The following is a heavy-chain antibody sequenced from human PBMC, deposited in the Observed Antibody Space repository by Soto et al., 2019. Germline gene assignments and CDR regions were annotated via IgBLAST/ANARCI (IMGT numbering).Heavy chain of an antibody. Sequence: GASVKVSCKASGYSFTNSAIHWLRQAPGQRLEWMGWINAGSGSAKYSQKFQGRVTITRDTSASTAYMELSSLKSEDTAMYYCARYHSGSYLPCFDYRGQATLVPVS. V-gene: IGHV1-3*01. D-gene: IGHD1-26*01. CDR3: ARYHSGSYLPCFDY. CDR2: INAGSGSA. CDR1: GYSFTNSA. J-gene: IGHJ4*02.